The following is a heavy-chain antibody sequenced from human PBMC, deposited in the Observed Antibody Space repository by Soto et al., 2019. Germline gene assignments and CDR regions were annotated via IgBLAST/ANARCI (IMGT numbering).Heavy chain of an antibody. Sequence: TLSLTCAVSGGSISSGGYSWSWIRQPPGKGLEWIGYIYHSGSTYYNPSLKSRVTISVDRSKNQFSLKLSSVTAADTAVYYCARARVTPGDFDYWGQGTLVTVSS. CDR1: GGSISSGGYS. V-gene: IGHV4-30-2*01. D-gene: IGHD2-15*01. CDR2: IYHSGST. CDR3: ARARVTPGDFDY. J-gene: IGHJ4*02.